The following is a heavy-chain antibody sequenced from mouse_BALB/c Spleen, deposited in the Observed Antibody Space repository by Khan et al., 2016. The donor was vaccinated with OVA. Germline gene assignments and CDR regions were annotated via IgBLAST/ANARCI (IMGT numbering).Heavy chain of an antibody. V-gene: IGHV3-1*02. CDR2: IRTSGST. CDR3: ARTARIKY. CDR1: GYSITSGYG. J-gene: IGHJ2*01. Sequence: EVQLVESGPGLVKPSQSLSLTCTVTGYSITSGYGWNWIRQFPGKKLEWMDYIRTSGSTNYNPSLKIQISITRDTSKNQFFLQLNSVATEETARYYCARTARIKYWGQGTTLIVSS. D-gene: IGHD1-2*01.